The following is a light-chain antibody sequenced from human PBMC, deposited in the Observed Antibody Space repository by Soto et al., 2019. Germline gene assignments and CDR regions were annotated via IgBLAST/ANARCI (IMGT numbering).Light chain of an antibody. CDR1: QSVSSSY. CDR3: QQYGSSPRT. V-gene: IGKV3-20*01. Sequence: ENVLTQSPGTLSLSPGERATLSCRASQSVSSSYLAWYQQKPGQAPRLLFYGASSRATGIPDRFSGSGSGTDFTLTISRLEPEDFAVYYCQQYGSSPRTFGQGTKLEIK. J-gene: IGKJ2*01. CDR2: GAS.